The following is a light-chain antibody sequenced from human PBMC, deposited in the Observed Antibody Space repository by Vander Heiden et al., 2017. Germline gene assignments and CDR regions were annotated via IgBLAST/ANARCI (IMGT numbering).Light chain of an antibody. CDR2: GNS. CDR3: QSYDSSLSGSRV. J-gene: IGLJ1*01. CDR1: SSNIGAGYD. V-gene: IGLV1-40*01. Sequence: QSVLTQPPAESRAPGQRVTISCTGSSSNIGAGYDVHCDQQLPGTAPKLLIYGNSNRPSGVPDRFSGSKSGTSASLAITGLQAEDEADYYCQSYDSSLSGSRVFGTGTKVTVL.